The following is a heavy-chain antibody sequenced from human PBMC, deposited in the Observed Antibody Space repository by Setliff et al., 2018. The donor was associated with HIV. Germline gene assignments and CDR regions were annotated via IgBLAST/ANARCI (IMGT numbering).Heavy chain of an antibody. CDR3: ARGARGYSYG. D-gene: IGHD5-18*01. CDR2: ISWNSGRI. CDR1: GFTFDDYA. J-gene: IGHJ4*02. V-gene: IGHV3-9*01. Sequence: LRLSCAASGFTFDDYAMYWVRQAPGKGLEWVSGISWNSGRIVYADSVKGRFTISRDNAKKSLYLQMNSLRAEDTAVYYCARGARGYSYGWGQGTLVTVSS.